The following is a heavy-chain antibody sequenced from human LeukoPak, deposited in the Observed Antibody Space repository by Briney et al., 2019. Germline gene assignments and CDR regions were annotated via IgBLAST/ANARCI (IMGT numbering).Heavy chain of an antibody. D-gene: IGHD6-13*01. Sequence: GGSLRLSWAASGFTFSSYGMHWVRQAPGKGLEWVAFIRYDGSNKYYADSVKGRFTICRDNSKNTPYLQMNSLRTEAPAVYCCAKEGGSWQQLVFGYWGQGTLVTVSS. CDR1: GFTFSSYG. J-gene: IGHJ4*02. V-gene: IGHV3-30*02. CDR3: AKEGGSWQQLVFGY. CDR2: IRYDGSNK.